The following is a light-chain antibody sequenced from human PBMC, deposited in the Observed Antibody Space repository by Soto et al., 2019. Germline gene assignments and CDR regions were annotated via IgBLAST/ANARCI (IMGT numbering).Light chain of an antibody. CDR3: AVWDDTLYGRV. Sequence: QSVLTQPPSVSGTPGQRVTISCSGGRSNIGSNTVAWYQQFPGTTPKLLIYRDDQRPSGVPDRFSGSKSGTSASLAISGLQFDDEADYYCAVWDDTLYGRVFGAGTKVTVL. CDR1: RSNIGSNT. J-gene: IGLJ3*02. V-gene: IGLV1-44*01. CDR2: RDD.